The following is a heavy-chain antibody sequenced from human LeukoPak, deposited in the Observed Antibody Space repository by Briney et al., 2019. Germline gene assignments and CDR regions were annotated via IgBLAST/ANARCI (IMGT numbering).Heavy chain of an antibody. CDR2: ISGSSGST. CDR3: AKDRRCSSTTCYDAFGI. D-gene: IGHD2-2*01. J-gene: IGHJ3*02. V-gene: IGHV3-23*01. Sequence: PGGSLRLSCAASGFTFSSYAMSWVRQAPGKGLEWVSGISGSSGSTYYADSVKGRFTISRDNSKNTLYPQMDSLRAEDTAVYYCAKDRRCSSTTCYDAFGIWGQGTMVTVSS. CDR1: GFTFSSYA.